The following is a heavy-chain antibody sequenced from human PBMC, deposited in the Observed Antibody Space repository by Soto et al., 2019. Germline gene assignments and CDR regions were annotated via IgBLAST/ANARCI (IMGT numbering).Heavy chain of an antibody. V-gene: IGHV4-4*07. CDR3: ARGMSGYDYILDF. Sequence: SETLSLTCTVSGGSISSYYWSWIRRPAGKGLEWIGSVSTSGYTNYNPSLKSRVSMSVDTSKNQFSLTLTSVTAADTAEYYCARGMSGYDYILDFWGQGNLVTVSS. CDR1: GGSISSYY. J-gene: IGHJ4*02. D-gene: IGHD5-12*01. CDR2: VSTSGYT.